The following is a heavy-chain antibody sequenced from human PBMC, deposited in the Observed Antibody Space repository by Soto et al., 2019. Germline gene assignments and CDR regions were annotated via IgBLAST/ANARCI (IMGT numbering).Heavy chain of an antibody. D-gene: IGHD5-12*01. CDR3: ARHVVATINCFDP. V-gene: IGHV5-10-1*01. CDR2: IDPSDSYT. CDR1: GYSFTSYW. Sequence: PGESLKISCKGSGYSFTSYWISWVRQMPGKGLEWMGRIDPSDSYTNYSPSFQGHVTISADKSISTAYLQWSSLKASDTAMYYCARHVVATINCFDPWGQGTLVTVSS. J-gene: IGHJ5*02.